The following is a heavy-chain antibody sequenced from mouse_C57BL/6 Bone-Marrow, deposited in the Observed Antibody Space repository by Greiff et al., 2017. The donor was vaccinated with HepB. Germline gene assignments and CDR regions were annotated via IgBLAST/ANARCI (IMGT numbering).Heavy chain of an antibody. D-gene: IGHD1-1*01. J-gene: IGHJ3*01. CDR1: GFTFSDYG. Sequence: EVKLMESGGGLVKPGGSLKLSCAASGFTFSDYGMHWVRQAPEKGLEWVAYISSGSSTIYYADTVKGRFTISRDNAKNTLFLQMTSLRSEETAMYYCARRDYGSSYGFAYWGQGTLVTVSA. V-gene: IGHV5-17*01. CDR3: ARRDYGSSYGFAY. CDR2: ISSGSSTI.